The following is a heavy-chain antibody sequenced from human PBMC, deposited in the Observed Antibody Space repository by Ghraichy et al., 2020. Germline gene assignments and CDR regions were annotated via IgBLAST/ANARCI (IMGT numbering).Heavy chain of an antibody. Sequence: LSLTCAASGFTFSSYSMNWVRQAPGKGLEWVSYISSSSTIYYADSVKGRFTISRDNAKNSLYLQMNSLRAEDTAVYYCARAVVVPAAIRRNYYYYYYMDVWGQGTTVTVSS. CDR1: GFTFSSYS. V-gene: IGHV3-48*01. D-gene: IGHD2-2*02. CDR2: ISSSSTI. J-gene: IGHJ6*03. CDR3: ARAVVVPAAIRRNYYYYYYMDV.